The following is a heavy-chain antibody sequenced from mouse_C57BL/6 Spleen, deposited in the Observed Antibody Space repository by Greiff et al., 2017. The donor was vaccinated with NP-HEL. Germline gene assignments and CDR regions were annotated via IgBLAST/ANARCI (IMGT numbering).Heavy chain of an antibody. D-gene: IGHD2-13*01. CDR2: IDPENGDT. J-gene: IGHJ3*01. CDR3: TGGDYRLFAY. Sequence: EVQLVESGAELVRPGASVKLSCTASGFNIKDDYMHWVKQRPEQGLEWIGWIDPENGDTEYASKFQGKATITADTSSNTAYLQLSSLTSEDTAVYYCTGGDYRLFAYWGQGTLVTVSA. CDR1: GFNIKDDY. V-gene: IGHV14-4*01.